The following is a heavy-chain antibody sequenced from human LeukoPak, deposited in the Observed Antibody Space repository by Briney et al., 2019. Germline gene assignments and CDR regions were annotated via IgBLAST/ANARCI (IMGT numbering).Heavy chain of an antibody. D-gene: IGHD3-10*01. J-gene: IGHJ6*02. Sequence: SQTLSLTCTVSGGSISSGGYYWSWIRQHPGKGLEWIGEINHSGSTNYNPSLKSRVTISVDTSKNQFSLKLSSVTAADTAVYYCASSHPGYGSGSYPNYGMDVWGQGTTVTVSS. CDR3: ASSHPGYGSGSYPNYGMDV. CDR2: INHSGST. CDR1: GGSISSGGYY. V-gene: IGHV4-31*03.